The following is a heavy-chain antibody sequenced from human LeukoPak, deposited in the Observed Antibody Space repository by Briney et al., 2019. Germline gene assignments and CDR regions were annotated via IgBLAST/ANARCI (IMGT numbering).Heavy chain of an antibody. CDR3: ARANQDYGGSQFDY. J-gene: IGHJ4*02. CDR1: GFTFSSYA. CDR2: ISSSSSYI. Sequence: GGSLRLSCAASGFTFSSYAMSWVRQAPGKGLEWVSSISSSSSYIYYADSVKGRFTISRDNAKNSLYLQMNSLRAEDTAVYYCARANQDYGGSQFDYWGQGTLVTVSS. D-gene: IGHD4-23*01. V-gene: IGHV3-21*01.